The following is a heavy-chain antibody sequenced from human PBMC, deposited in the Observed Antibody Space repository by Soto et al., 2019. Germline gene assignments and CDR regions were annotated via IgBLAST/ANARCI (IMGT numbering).Heavy chain of an antibody. V-gene: IGHV3-23*01. CDR3: TVATYLDY. CDR1: GFSFNSYA. D-gene: IGHD2-21*02. J-gene: IGHJ4*02. CDR2: IGGAGDST. Sequence: EVQLLESGGGLVQPGGSLRLSCAASGFSFNSYAMSWVRQAPGKGLEWVSHIGGAGDSTYYADSVKGRFTISRDNSKKTGYLQMESLRAEDTAVYYWTVATYLDYWGQGTLVTVSS.